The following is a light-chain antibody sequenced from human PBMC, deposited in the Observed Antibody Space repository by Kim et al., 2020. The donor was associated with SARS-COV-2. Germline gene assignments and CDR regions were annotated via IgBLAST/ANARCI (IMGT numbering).Light chain of an antibody. CDR2: DVN. V-gene: IGLV2-14*03. Sequence: QSVVTQPASLSGSPGQSITISCTGISNDIGGYRFVSWYQHHPGKAPKLIIYDVNKRPSGVSDRFSASKSGNTASLTISALQAEDEADYYCNSYLSTTSLGVFGGGTQLTVL. CDR1: SNDIGGYRF. J-gene: IGLJ3*02. CDR3: NSYLSTTSLGV.